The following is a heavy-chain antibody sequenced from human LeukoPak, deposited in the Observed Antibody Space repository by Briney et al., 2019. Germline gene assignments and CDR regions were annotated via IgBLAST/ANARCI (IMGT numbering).Heavy chain of an antibody. CDR2: IKQDGSEK. Sequence: GGSLRLSCAASGFTFSSYWMSWVRQAPGKGGEGVANIKQDGSEKYYVDSVKGRFTISRDNAKNSLYLQMNSLRAEDTAVYYCAREGGSGWYGGNYFDYWGQGTLVTVS. CDR1: GFTFSSYW. V-gene: IGHV3-7*01. D-gene: IGHD6-19*01. CDR3: AREGGSGWYGGNYFDY. J-gene: IGHJ4*02.